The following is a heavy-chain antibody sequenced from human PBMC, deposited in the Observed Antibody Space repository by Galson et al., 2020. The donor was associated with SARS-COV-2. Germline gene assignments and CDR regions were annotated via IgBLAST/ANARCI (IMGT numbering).Heavy chain of an antibody. CDR3: ARADYGSGPYSWFDP. Sequence: ASVKVSCKASGYTFTGHYIHWVRHAPGQGLEWMGRINPKSGGENYAQKFQGRVTMTRDTSTSTAYMELSRLTSDDTAVYYCARADYGSGPYSWFDPWGQGTLVTVSS. V-gene: IGHV1-2*06. CDR2: INPKSGGE. J-gene: IGHJ5*02. CDR1: GYTFTGHY. D-gene: IGHD3-10*01.